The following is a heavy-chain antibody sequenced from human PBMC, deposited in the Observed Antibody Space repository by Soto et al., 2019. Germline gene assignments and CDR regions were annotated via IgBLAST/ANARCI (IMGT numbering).Heavy chain of an antibody. CDR3: ASKRARDFWSGYYLDYGMDV. CDR2: ISYDGSNK. J-gene: IGHJ6*02. CDR1: GFTFSSYA. Sequence: QPGGSLRLSCAASGFTFSSYAMHWVRQAPGKGLEWVAVISYDGSNKYYADSVKGRFTISRDNSKNTLYLQMNSLRAEDTAVYYCASKRARDFWSGYYLDYGMDVWGQGTTVTVSS. D-gene: IGHD3-3*01. V-gene: IGHV3-30-3*01.